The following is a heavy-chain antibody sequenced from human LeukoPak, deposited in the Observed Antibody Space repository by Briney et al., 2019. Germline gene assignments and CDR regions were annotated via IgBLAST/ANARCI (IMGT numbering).Heavy chain of an antibody. D-gene: IGHD1-26*01. CDR2: IWYDGSNK. CDR3: AKQSSPQPRISIQWELLSVYYFDY. CDR1: GFTFSSYG. J-gene: IGHJ4*02. Sequence: GGSLRLSCAASGFTFSSYGMHWVRQAPGKGLEWVAVIWYDGSNKYYADSVKGRFTISRDNSKNTLYLQMNSLRAEDTAVYYCAKQSSPQPRISIQWELLSVYYFDYWGQGTLVTVSS. V-gene: IGHV3-33*06.